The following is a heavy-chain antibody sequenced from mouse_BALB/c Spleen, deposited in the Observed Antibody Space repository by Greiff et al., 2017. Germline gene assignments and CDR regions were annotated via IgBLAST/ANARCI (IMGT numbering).Heavy chain of an antibody. V-gene: IGHV1S137*01. J-gene: IGHJ4*01. D-gene: IGHD2-3*01. CDR2: ISTYYGDA. Sequence: VQLQQSGAELVRPGVSVKISCKGSGYTFTDYAMHWVKQSHAKSLEWIGVISTYYGDASYNQKFKGKATMTVDKSSSTAYMELARLTSEDSAIYYCARGGYYHYYAMDYWGQGTSVTVSS. CDR3: ARGGYYHYYAMDY. CDR1: GYTFTDYA.